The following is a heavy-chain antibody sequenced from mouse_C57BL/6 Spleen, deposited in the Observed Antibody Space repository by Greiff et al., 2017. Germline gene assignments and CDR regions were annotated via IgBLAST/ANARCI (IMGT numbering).Heavy chain of an antibody. Sequence: QVQLKQPGAELVMPGASVKLSCKASGYTFTSYWMHWVKQRPGQGLEWIGEIDPSDSYTNYNQKFKGKSTLTVDKSSSTAYMQLSSLTSEDSAVYYCARADANWGYWGQGTTLTVSS. V-gene: IGHV1-69*01. D-gene: IGHD4-1*02. J-gene: IGHJ2*01. CDR2: IDPSDSYT. CDR3: ARADANWGY. CDR1: GYTFTSYW.